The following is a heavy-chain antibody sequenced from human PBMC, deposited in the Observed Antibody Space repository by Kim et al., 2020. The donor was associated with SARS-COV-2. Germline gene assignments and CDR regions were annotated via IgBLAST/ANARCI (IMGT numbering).Heavy chain of an antibody. Sequence: GGSLRLSCAASGFTFSNAWMSWVRQAPGKGLEWVGRIKSKTDGGTTDYAAPVKGRFTISRDDSKNTLYLQMNSLKTEDTAVYYCTTDIVVVPAAMSSWGQGTLVTVSS. J-gene: IGHJ4*02. V-gene: IGHV3-15*01. D-gene: IGHD2-2*01. CDR3: TTDIVVVPAAMSS. CDR1: GFTFSNAW. CDR2: IKSKTDGGTT.